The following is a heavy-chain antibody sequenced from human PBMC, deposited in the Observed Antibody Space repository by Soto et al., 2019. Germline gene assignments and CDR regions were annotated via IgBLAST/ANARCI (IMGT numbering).Heavy chain of an antibody. Sequence: QVQLVQSGAEVKKPGSSVKLSCKTSGDTFSSDTLSGVRQAPGQGLEWMGRIIPMIDIPNYAQKFQGRVTITADKSPNTVTRELSWLTSEDTAVYYCARDVGNFYGSGSYSKALDYWGQGTLVTVSS. J-gene: IGHJ4*02. CDR1: GDTFSSDT. D-gene: IGHD3-10*01. CDR2: IIPMIDIP. V-gene: IGHV1-69*04. CDR3: ARDVGNFYGSGSYSKALDY.